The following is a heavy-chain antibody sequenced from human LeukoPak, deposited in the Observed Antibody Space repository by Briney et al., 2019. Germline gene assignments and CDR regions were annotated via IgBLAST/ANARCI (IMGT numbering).Heavy chain of an antibody. D-gene: IGHD1-26*01. V-gene: IGHV1-2*02. CDR1: GYTFTGYY. Sequence: ASVKVSCKASGYTFTGYYMHWVRQAPGQGLEWMGWINPNSGGTNYAQKFQGRVTMTRDTSISTAYMELSRLRSDDTAVYYCARAQWELLSEYFQHWGQGTLVTVSS. J-gene: IGHJ1*01. CDR2: INPNSGGT. CDR3: ARAQWELLSEYFQH.